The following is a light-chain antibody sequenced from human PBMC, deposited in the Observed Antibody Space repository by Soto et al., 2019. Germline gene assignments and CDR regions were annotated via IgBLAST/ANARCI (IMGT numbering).Light chain of an antibody. V-gene: IGKV1-5*03. CDR3: QHIKDYSWT. CDR2: KTS. J-gene: IGKJ1*01. Sequence: DIHMTQSPSTLSASVGDRVTITCRASQSISLWVAWYQQKPGRAPNLLIYKTSSLETGVPSRFSGSGAGTEFPLNISILQPDDFATYYCQHIKDYSWTFRQGTKVEVK. CDR1: QSISLW.